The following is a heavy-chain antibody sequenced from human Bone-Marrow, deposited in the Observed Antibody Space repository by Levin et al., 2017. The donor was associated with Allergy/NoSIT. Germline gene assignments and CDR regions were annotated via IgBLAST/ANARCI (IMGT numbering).Heavy chain of an antibody. Sequence: AGGSLRLSCAASGFTVNTNYMSWVRQAPGKGLEWVALMYSGGSTYYADSVKGRFTISRDNSKNTVYLQMNSLRAEDTAVYYCARGPSQWLVPGDWGQGTLVTVSS. V-gene: IGHV3-53*01. CDR1: GFTVNTNY. D-gene: IGHD6-19*01. CDR3: ARGPSQWLVPGD. CDR2: MYSGGST. J-gene: IGHJ4*02.